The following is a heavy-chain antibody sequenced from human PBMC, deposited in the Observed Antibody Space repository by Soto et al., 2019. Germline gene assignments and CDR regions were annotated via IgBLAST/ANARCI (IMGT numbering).Heavy chain of an antibody. CDR3: AREYYGLLTGYYTDY. CDR1: GFPFSSYW. CDR2: ISGDGVTT. Sequence: EVQLVESGGDLVQRGGSLRLSCAASGFPFSSYWMHWVRHTPGKGLDWVARISGDGVTTYYADSVTDRITVSRDNAKNTLSLQIRGLRAEDTAVYYCAREYYGLLTGYYTDYWGQGTLVSVSS. V-gene: IGHV3-74*01. D-gene: IGHD3-9*01. J-gene: IGHJ4*02.